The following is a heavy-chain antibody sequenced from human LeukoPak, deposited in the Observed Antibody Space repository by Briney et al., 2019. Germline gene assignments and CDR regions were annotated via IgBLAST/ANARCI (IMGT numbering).Heavy chain of an antibody. V-gene: IGHV1-69*05. CDR3: ARDFSEYGAHQGVSMDY. CDR2: IIPIFGTA. J-gene: IGHJ4*02. CDR1: GGTFSSYA. D-gene: IGHD4/OR15-4a*01. Sequence: ASVKVSCKASGGTFSSYAISWVRQAPGQGLEWMGGIIPIFGTANYAQKFRGRVTITTDESTSTAYMELSSLRSEGTAVYYCARDFSEYGAHQGVSMDYWGQGTLVTVSS.